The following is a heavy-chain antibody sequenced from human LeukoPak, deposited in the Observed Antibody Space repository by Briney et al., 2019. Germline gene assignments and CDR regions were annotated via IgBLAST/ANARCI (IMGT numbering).Heavy chain of an antibody. J-gene: IGHJ4*02. CDR1: GYSFTSYW. Sequence: GESLKISCKGSGYSFTSYWISWVRQMPGKGLEWMGRIDPSDSYANYSPSFQGHVTFSVDKSISTAYLHWSSLKASDTAMYYCARHSLEYSSSSPMGDWGQGTLVTVSS. V-gene: IGHV5-10-1*01. CDR3: ARHSLEYSSSSPMGD. CDR2: IDPSDSYA. D-gene: IGHD6-6*01.